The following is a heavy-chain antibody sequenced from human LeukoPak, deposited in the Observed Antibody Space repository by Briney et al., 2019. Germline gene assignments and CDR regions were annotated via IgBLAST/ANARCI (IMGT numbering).Heavy chain of an antibody. Sequence: ASVKVSCKASGYTFTSYGISWVRQATGQGLEWMGWMNPNSGNTGYAQKFQGRVTMTRNTSISTAYMELSSLRSEDTAVYYCARGPLLLYQNYYYYYMDVWGKGTTVTVSS. CDR1: GYTFTSYG. D-gene: IGHD2-2*02. J-gene: IGHJ6*03. CDR3: ARGPLLLYQNYYYYYMDV. CDR2: MNPNSGNT. V-gene: IGHV1-8*02.